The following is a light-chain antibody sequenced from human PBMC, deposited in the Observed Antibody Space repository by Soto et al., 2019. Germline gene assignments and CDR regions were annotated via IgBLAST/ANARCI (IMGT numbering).Light chain of an antibody. CDR1: QSVGGNS. CDR3: QQYQNSPRT. Sequence: ETVLKQSPGTLSLSPGERATVSCRASQSVGGNSLAWYQQRPGQAPRLLIYDTSKRATGIPDRFSGSGSGTDFTLTIIRLEPADFAVYYCQQYQNSPRTFGQGTKVEIK. V-gene: IGKV3-20*01. J-gene: IGKJ1*01. CDR2: DTS.